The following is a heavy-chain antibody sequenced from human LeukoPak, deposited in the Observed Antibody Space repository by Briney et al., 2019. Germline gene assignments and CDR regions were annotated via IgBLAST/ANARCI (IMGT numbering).Heavy chain of an antibody. CDR3: AREAPNSPAVDP. CDR2: INPNSGGT. J-gene: IGHJ5*02. V-gene: IGHV1-2*02. CDR1: GFTFTGYY. D-gene: IGHD2-8*01. Sequence: ASVKVSCKASGFTFTGYYMHWVRQAPGQGLEWMGWINPNSGGTNYAQKFQGRVTMTRDTSVSTAYMELRRLRSDDTAVYYCAREAPNSPAVDPLGQGTLVTVSS.